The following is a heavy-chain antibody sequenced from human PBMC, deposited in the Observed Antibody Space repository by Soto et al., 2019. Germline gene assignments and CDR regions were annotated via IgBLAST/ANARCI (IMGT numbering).Heavy chain of an antibody. J-gene: IGHJ4*01. CDR1: GFTFSASA. V-gene: IGHV3-23*01. CDR2: ISDGSRFK. CDR3: AKAGHTNYFYX. Sequence: PGGSLRLSFVVSGFTFSASAMSWVRQAPGKGMEWVSGISDGSRFKYYADSVKGRFTISRDDSKNTLFLQMNSLIAEDTAIYHCAKAGHTNYFYXWGHGTLVTVSX. D-gene: IGHD6-19*01.